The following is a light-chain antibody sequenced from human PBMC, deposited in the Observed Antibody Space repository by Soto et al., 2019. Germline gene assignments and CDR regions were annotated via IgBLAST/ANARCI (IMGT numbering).Light chain of an antibody. CDR2: EVS. CDR1: SSDVGGYNY. V-gene: IGLV2-14*01. Sequence: QSVLTQPASVSGSPGQSITISCTGTSSDVGGYNYVSWYQQHPGKAPKLVIYEVSNRPSGVSNRFSGSKSGNTASLTISGLQAEDEADYYCSSYTSSSTIAYVFGTGTKVTVL. CDR3: SSYTSSSTIAYV. J-gene: IGLJ1*01.